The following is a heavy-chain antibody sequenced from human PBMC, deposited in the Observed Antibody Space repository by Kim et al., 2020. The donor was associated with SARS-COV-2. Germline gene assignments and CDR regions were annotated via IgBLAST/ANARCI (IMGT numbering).Heavy chain of an antibody. Sequence: RFTISRDNSKNTLYLQMNSLRAEDTAVYYCAKDLPAYGSSTSCQIAGLNYWGQGTLVTVSS. CDR3: AKDLPAYGSSTSCQIAGLNY. J-gene: IGHJ4*02. D-gene: IGHD2-2*01. V-gene: IGHV3-30*02.